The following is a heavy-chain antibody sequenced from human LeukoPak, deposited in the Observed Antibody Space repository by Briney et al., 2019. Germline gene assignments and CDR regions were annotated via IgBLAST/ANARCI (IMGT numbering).Heavy chain of an antibody. J-gene: IGHJ4*02. CDR1: GFTFSSYS. V-gene: IGHV3-20*01. CDR2: INWNGGST. Sequence: GGSLRLSCAASGFTFSSYSMSWVRQAPGKGLEWVSGINWNGGSTGYADSVKGRFTISRDNAKNSLYLQMNSLRAEDTALYHCARNYYGSGSYSQPFDYWGQGTLVTVSS. CDR3: ARNYYGSGSYSQPFDY. D-gene: IGHD3-10*01.